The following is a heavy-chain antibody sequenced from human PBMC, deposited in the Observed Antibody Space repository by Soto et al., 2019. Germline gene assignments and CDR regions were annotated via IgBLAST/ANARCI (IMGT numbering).Heavy chain of an antibody. J-gene: IGHJ4*02. CDR1: GYTFTSYG. CDR2: ISAYNGNT. Sequence: ASVKVSCKASGYTFTSYGIIWVLQAPGQGLEWMGWISAYNGNTNYAQKLQGRVTMTTDTSTSTAYMELRSLRSDDTAVYYCARDRDELSAFDYWGQGTLVTVSS. V-gene: IGHV1-18*01. D-gene: IGHD1-26*01. CDR3: ARDRDELSAFDY.